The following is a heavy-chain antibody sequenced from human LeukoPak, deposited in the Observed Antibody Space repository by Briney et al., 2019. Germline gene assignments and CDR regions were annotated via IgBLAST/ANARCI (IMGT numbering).Heavy chain of an antibody. CDR2: IKQDGSEK. CDR1: GFTFSSYW. Sequence: GGSLRLSCAASGFTFSSYWMSWVRQAPGKGLEWVANIKQDGSEKNYVDSVKGRFTISRDNAKNSLYLQMNSLRAEDTAVYHCARNWQQRVGSTASDYWGQGTLVTVSS. V-gene: IGHV3-7*01. D-gene: IGHD1-1*01. J-gene: IGHJ4*02. CDR3: ARNWQQRVGSTASDY.